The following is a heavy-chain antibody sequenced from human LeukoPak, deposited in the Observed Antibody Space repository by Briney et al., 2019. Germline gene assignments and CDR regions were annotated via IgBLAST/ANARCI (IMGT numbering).Heavy chain of an antibody. CDR1: GDTFNSYG. CDR2: ISGYNGNT. V-gene: IGHV1-18*01. Sequence: ASVKVSFKAYGDTFNSYGITWVRQAPGQGLEWMGWISGYNGNTNYAQNIQGRVTMTTDTSTSTAYMGLRSLRSDDTAVYYCARSRGTGAFDIWGQGTMVSVSS. CDR3: ARSRGTGAFDI. J-gene: IGHJ3*02.